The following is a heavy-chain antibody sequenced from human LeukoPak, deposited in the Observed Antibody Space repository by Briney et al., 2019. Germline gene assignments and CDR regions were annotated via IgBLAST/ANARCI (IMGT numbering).Heavy chain of an antibody. CDR3: ARDSNYYGSGSYLH. V-gene: IGHV1-18*01. CDR1: GYTFTSYG. J-gene: IGHJ4*02. CDR2: ISAYNGNT. Sequence: GASVKVSCKASGYTFTSYGISWVRQAPGQGLEWMGWISAYNGNTNYAQKLQGRVTMTTDTSTSTAYMELRSLRSDDTAVYYCARDSNYYGSGSYLHWGQGTLVTVSS. D-gene: IGHD3-10*01.